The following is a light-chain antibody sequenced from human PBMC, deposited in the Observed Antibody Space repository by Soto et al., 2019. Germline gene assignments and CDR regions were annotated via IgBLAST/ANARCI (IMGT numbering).Light chain of an antibody. CDR1: QSVSSN. V-gene: IGKV3-15*01. Sequence: ELVMTQSPATLSVSPGERATLSCRASQSVSSNLAWYQQKPGQAPRLLIYGASTRATGIPARFSGSGSGTEFTLTISSLQSEDFEVYYCQQYNNWPLTFGQGTKVDIK. CDR3: QQYNNWPLT. J-gene: IGKJ1*01. CDR2: GAS.